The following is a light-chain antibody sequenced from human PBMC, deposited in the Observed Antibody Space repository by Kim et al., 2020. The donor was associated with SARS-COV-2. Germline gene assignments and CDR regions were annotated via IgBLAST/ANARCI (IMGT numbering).Light chain of an antibody. J-gene: IGLJ1*01. CDR2: QDS. CDR3: QAWDSSTEV. V-gene: IGLV3-1*01. Sequence: SVSPGQTASITCSGDKLGDKYACCYQQKPGQSPVLVIYQDSKWPSGIPERFSGSNSGNTATLTISGTQAMDEADYYCQAWDSSTEVFGTGTKVTVL. CDR1: KLGDKY.